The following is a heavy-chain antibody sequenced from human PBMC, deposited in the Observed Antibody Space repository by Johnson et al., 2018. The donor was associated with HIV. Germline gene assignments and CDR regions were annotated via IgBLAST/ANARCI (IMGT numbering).Heavy chain of an antibody. Sequence: QVQLVESGGGVVQPGRSVRLSCAASGLSFSSYGMEWVRQAPGKGLEWVAVISYDGSNKYYADSVKGRFTISRDNAKNSLYLQMNSLRAEDTAVYYCARDASLRFLEWFDAFDIWGQGTMVTVSS. CDR3: ARDASLRFLEWFDAFDI. CDR1: GLSFSSYG. V-gene: IGHV3-30*19. J-gene: IGHJ3*02. CDR2: ISYDGSNK. D-gene: IGHD3-3*01.